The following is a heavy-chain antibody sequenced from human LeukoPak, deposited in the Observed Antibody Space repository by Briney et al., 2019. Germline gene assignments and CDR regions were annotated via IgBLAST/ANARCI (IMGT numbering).Heavy chain of an antibody. D-gene: IGHD2-21*02. Sequence: SVKVSCKASGFTFTSSAVQWVRQARGRRLEWIGWTVVGSGNTNYAQKFQERVTITRDMSTSTAYMELSSLRSEDTAVYYCAAYCGGDCYSGGYWGQGTLVTVSS. CDR3: AAYCGGDCYSGGY. CDR2: TVVGSGNT. J-gene: IGHJ4*02. CDR1: GFTFTSSA. V-gene: IGHV1-58*01.